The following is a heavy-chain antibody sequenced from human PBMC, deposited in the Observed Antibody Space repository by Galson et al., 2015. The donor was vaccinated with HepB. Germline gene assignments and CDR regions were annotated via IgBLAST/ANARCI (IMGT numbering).Heavy chain of an antibody. CDR1: GFTFSDYY. CDR3: ARARSTSEYYYGMDV. Sequence: SLRLSCAASGFTFSDYYMSWIRQAPGKGLEWVSYISSSGSTIYYADSVKGRFTISRDNAKNSLYLQMNSLRAEDTAVYYCARARSTSEYYYGMDVWGQGTTVTVSS. V-gene: IGHV3-11*01. CDR2: ISSSGSTI. D-gene: IGHD2-2*01. J-gene: IGHJ6*02.